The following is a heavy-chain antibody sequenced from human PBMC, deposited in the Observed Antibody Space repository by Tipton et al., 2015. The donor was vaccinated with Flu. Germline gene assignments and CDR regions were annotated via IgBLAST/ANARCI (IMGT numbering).Heavy chain of an antibody. D-gene: IGHD3-10*01. V-gene: IGHV4-61*05. J-gene: IGHJ3*02. CDR2: IYHSGST. Sequence: TLSLTCTVSGGSMNNYFWSSYYWSWIRQPAGKGLEWIGNIYHSGSTNYNPSLKSRVTISLDKSKNQFSLNLSSVTAADTAVYYCARVGAVTMVRGLAFDAFDIWGLGTMVAVSS. CDR3: ARVGAVTMVRGLAFDAFDI. CDR1: GGSMNNYFWSSYY.